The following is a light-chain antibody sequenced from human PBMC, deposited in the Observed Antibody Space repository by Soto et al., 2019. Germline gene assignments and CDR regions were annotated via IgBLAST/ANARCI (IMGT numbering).Light chain of an antibody. J-gene: IGLJ1*01. CDR2: EVN. CDR1: SSDVGGYTY. Sequence: QSVLTQPASVSGSPRQSITISCTGASSDVGGYTYVSWYQQHPGKAPKLMIYEVNNRPSGVSHRFSGSKSGNTASLTISGLQAEDEADSYCSSYTSSSTLYVFGTGTKVTV. V-gene: IGLV2-14*01. CDR3: SSYTSSSTLYV.